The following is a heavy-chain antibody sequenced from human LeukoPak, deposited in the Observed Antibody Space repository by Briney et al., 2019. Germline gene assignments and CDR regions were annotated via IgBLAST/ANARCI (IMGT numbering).Heavy chain of an antibody. J-gene: IGHJ5*02. CDR2: IYYSGST. Sequence: SETLSLTCTVSGGSISSSSYYWGWIRQPPGKGLEWIGSIYYSGSTYYNPSLKSRVTISVDTSKNQFSLKLSSVTAADTAVYYCASLTNYYYSSGPPPWGQGTLVTVSS. CDR1: GGSISSSSYY. V-gene: IGHV4-39*01. CDR3: ASLTNYYYSSGPPP. D-gene: IGHD3-22*01.